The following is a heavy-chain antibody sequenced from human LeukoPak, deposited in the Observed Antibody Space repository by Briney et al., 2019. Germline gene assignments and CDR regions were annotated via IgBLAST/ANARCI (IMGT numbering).Heavy chain of an antibody. Sequence: GASVKVSCKASGYTFTSYGISWVRQAPGQGLEWMGWISAYNGNTNYAQKLQGRVTMTTDTSTSTAYMELRSLRSDGTAVYYCARDLSSSSGAAFDIWGQGTMVTVSS. J-gene: IGHJ3*02. V-gene: IGHV1-18*01. CDR1: GYTFTSYG. CDR3: ARDLSSSSGAAFDI. CDR2: ISAYNGNT. D-gene: IGHD6-6*01.